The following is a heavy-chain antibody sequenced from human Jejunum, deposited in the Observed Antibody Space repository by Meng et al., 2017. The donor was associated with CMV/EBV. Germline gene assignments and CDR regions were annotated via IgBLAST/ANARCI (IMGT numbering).Heavy chain of an antibody. CDR1: GDSISSGDW. D-gene: IGHD3-10*01. CDR3: TYYITSFLH. CDR2: XHYNGYP. J-gene: IGHJ4*02. Sequence: QEHLQESGPGLVKPSETLSLICAVSGDSISSGDWWICVRQSPGKGLELIGDXHYNGYPYYNPSLKNRFAMSVDTSTNHVYVQLKSVTAADTAFYSATYYITSFLHWGQGTLVTVSS. V-gene: IGHV4-55*01.